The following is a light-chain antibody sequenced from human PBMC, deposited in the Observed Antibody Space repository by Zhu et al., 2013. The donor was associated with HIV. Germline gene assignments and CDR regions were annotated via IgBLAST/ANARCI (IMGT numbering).Light chain of an antibody. V-gene: IGKV1-33*01. J-gene: IGKJ2*04. CDR3: QQYDNLRRS. Sequence: DTQMTQSPSSLSASVGDRVTITCQASQDIDRYLSWYQQKVGEAPKLLIDDASDLETGVTSRFSGSGSGTDFTFTISSLQPEDIATYYCQQYDNLRRSFGQGTKLELK. CDR1: QDIDRY. CDR2: DAS.